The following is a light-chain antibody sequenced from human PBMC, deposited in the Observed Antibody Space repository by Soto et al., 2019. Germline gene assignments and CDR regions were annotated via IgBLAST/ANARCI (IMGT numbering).Light chain of an antibody. CDR2: GAS. CDR1: QSVSNNY. Sequence: ETVLTQSPGTLSLSPGERATLSCRASQSVSNNYLAWYLQKPGQAPRLLIYGASSRATGIPDRFGGSGSGTDFTLTITRLEPEDFAVYYCQQYGNSPSTFGQGTRLEI. CDR3: QQYGNSPST. V-gene: IGKV3-20*01. J-gene: IGKJ5*01.